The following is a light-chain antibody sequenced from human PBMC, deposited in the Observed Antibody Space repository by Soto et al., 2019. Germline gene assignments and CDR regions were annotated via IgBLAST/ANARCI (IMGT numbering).Light chain of an antibody. J-gene: IGKJ4*01. CDR2: GAS. Sequence: EIVMTQSPATLSVSPGESATLSCRASQSISSNLAWYQQKPGQAPRLLIYGASTRATGIPARFSGSGSGTEFTLTISSLQSGDFAVYYCQQYHDRPPLTFGGGTKVEIK. V-gene: IGKV3-15*01. CDR1: QSISSN. CDR3: QQYHDRPPLT.